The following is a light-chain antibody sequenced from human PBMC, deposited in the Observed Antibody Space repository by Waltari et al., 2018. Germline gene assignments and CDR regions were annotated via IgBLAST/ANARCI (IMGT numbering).Light chain of an antibody. V-gene: IGKV1-5*03. Sequence: DIQMTQSPSTLSASVGDRVTITCRASQSISNWLAWYQQKAGNAPKILIYKAASLESDVPSRFSGSGSGTECTLTISSLQPDDFATYFCQQYNSYPWTFGQGTKVEIK. CDR2: KAA. CDR3: QQYNSYPWT. J-gene: IGKJ1*01. CDR1: QSISNW.